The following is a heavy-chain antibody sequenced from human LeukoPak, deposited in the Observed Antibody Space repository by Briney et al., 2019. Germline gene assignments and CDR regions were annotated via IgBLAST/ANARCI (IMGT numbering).Heavy chain of an antibody. CDR1: GYTFTGYY. D-gene: IGHD4-17*01. CDR3: AREKVIYGDYANPNDY. CDR2: INPNSGGT. J-gene: IGHJ4*02. V-gene: IGHV1-2*02. Sequence: ASVKVSCKASGYTFTGYYMHWVRQAPGQGLEWMGWINPNSGGTNYAQKFQGRVTMTRDTSISTAYMELSRLRSDDTAVYYCAREKVIYGDYANPNDYWGQGTLVTVSS.